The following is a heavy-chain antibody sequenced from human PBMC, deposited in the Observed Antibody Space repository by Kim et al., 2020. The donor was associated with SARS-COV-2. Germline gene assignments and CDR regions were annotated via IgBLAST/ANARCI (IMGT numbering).Heavy chain of an antibody. J-gene: IGHJ4*02. CDR3: ARGRIVGSTSFDL. V-gene: IGHV3-30*04. CDR2: ISFDVSKT. D-gene: IGHD1-26*01. CDR1: GFNFNSYA. Sequence: GGSLRLSCTASGFNFNSYAMHWVRQAPGKGLEWVAVISFDVSKTSYAESAKGRFTISRDSSKNTLYLQMSSLRPEDTAVYYCARGRIVGSTSFDLWGQGARVTVSS.